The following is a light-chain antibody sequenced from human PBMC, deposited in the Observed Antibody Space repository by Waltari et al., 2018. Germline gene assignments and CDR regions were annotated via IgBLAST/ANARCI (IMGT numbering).Light chain of an antibody. CDR3: GTWDSSLSGAV. V-gene: IGLV1-51*02. CDR1: HSNIGNNY. CDR2: EDS. Sequence: QSVLTQPPSVSAAPGQRVTISCSGGHSNIGNNYVSWYRQFPGTAPKLLSYEDSERPSGVPGRFSGSRSGTSATLDITGLQAGDEADYYCGTWDSSLSGAVFGGGTHLTVL. J-gene: IGLJ7*01.